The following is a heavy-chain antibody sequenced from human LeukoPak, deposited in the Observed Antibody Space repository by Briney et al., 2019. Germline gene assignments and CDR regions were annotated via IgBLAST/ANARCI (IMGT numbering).Heavy chain of an antibody. V-gene: IGHV1-69*05. CDR3: AACTAAGTPTPYYYYYYMDV. CDR1: GGTFSSYA. J-gene: IGHJ6*03. D-gene: IGHD6-13*01. CDR2: IIPIFGTA. Sequence: SVKVSCKASGGTFSSYAISWVRQAPGQGLEWMGGIIPIFGTANYAQKFQGRVTITTDESTSTAYMELSSLRSEDTAVYYCAACTAAGTPTPYYYYYYMDVWGKGTTVTVSS.